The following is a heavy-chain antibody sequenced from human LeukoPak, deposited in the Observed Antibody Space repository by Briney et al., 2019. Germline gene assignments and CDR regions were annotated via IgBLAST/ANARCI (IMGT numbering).Heavy chain of an antibody. D-gene: IGHD6-6*01. V-gene: IGHV4-38-2*02. CDR2: IHHSGST. CDR1: GYSISSGYY. Sequence: PSETLPLTCNVSGYSISSGYYWGWLRQPPGKGLEWIGRIHHSGSTYYNASLKSRVTVSVDTSKNQISLKLISVTAAGTAVYYCARGPTGYSSSSLYFDYWGQGTLVTVSS. J-gene: IGHJ4*02. CDR3: ARGPTGYSSSSLYFDY.